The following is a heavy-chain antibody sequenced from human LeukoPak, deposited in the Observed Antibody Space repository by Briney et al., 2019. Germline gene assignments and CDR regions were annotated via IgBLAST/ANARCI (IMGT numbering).Heavy chain of an antibody. D-gene: IGHD1-14*01. V-gene: IGHV4-30-4*01. CDR3: ARAPPPYMGTE. Sequence: SETLSLTCTVSGGSISSGDYYWSWIRQPPGKGLEWIGYTYYSGSTYYNPSLKSRVTISVDTSKNQFSLNLRSVPAADTAVYYCARAPPPYMGTEWGQGTLVTVSS. CDR1: GGSISSGDYY. J-gene: IGHJ4*02. CDR2: TYYSGST.